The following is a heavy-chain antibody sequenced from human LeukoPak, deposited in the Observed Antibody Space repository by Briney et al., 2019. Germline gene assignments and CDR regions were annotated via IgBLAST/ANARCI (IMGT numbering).Heavy chain of an antibody. V-gene: IGHV1-8*01. CDR1: GYTFTSYD. CDR2: MNPNSGNT. J-gene: IGHJ3*02. Sequence: ASVKVSCKASGYTFTSYDINWVQQATGQGLEWMGWMNPNSGNTGYAQKFQGRVTMTRNTSISTAYMELSSLRSEDTAVYYCARRLRNLSAFDIWGQGTMVTVSS. CDR3: ARRLRNLSAFDI.